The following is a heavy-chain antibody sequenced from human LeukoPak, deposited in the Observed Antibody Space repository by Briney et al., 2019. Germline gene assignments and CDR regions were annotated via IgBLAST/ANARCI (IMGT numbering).Heavy chain of an antibody. Sequence: PGGSLRLSCAASGFTFDDYGMSWVRQAPGKGLEWVSGINWNGGSTGYADSVKGRFTISRDNAKNSLYLQMNSLRADDTAVYYCAKDGAIVVIPAAQIDYWGQGTLVTVSS. J-gene: IGHJ4*02. CDR3: AKDGAIVVIPAAQIDY. V-gene: IGHV3-20*04. CDR2: INWNGGST. D-gene: IGHD2-2*01. CDR1: GFTFDDYG.